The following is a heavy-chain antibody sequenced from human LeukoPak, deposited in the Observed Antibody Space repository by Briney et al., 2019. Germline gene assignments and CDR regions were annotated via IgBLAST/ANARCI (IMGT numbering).Heavy chain of an antibody. J-gene: IGHJ4*02. D-gene: IGHD1-7*01. CDR2: IYYSGST. CDR3: ARGTRELELVFDY. V-gene: IGHV4-31*03. CDR1: GGSISSGGYY. Sequence: SETLSLTCTVSGGSISSGGYYWSWIRRHPGKGLEWIGYIYYSGSTYYNPSLKSRVTISVDTSKNQFSLKLSSVTAADTAVYYCARGTRELELVFDYWGQGTLVTVSS.